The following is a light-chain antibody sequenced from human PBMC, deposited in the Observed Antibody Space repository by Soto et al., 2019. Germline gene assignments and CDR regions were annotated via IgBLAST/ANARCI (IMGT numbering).Light chain of an antibody. CDR2: DVS. Sequence: QSALTQPASVAGSPGQSITISCTGTSSDFGGYNYVSWYQQHPGKAPKLMIYDVSNRPSGVSNRFSGSNSGNTASLTISGLQAEDEADYYCSSYTSSSTLVVFGGGTKLTVL. CDR1: SSDFGGYNY. V-gene: IGLV2-14*01. J-gene: IGLJ2*01. CDR3: SSYTSSSTLVV.